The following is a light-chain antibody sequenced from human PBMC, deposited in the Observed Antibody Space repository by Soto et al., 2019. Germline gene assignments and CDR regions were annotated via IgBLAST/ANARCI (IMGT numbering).Light chain of an antibody. Sequence: DIEMTQSPSSLSSSVGDKVTITCRASQSIISYLNWYQQKPGKAPKLLIYAASILQSGVPSRFSGSGSGTDFTLTISSLQPEDFATYYCQQSYSTPRTFGQGTKVDIK. CDR2: AAS. V-gene: IGKV1-39*01. CDR3: QQSYSTPRT. CDR1: QSIISY. J-gene: IGKJ1*01.